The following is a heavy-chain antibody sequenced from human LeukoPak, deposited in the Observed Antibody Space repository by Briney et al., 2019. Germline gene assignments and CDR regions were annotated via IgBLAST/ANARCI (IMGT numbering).Heavy chain of an antibody. CDR3: ASCSRRKSLLPGAGQSAFDI. J-gene: IGHJ3*02. Sequence: GGSLRLSCSASGFTSDDYAMHWVRQGPGKGLEWVSLIGWISGNISYADSVKGRFTISRDNAKKSLYLQMNSLRAEDTAVYYCASCSRRKSLLPGAGQSAFDIWGQGTIVTVSS. CDR1: GFTSDDYA. D-gene: IGHD2-15*01. V-gene: IGHV3-9*02. CDR2: IGWISGNI.